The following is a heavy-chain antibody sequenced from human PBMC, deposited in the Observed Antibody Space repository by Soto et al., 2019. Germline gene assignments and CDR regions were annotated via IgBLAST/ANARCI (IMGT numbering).Heavy chain of an antibody. CDR1: GFTFSSYW. D-gene: IGHD2-15*01. J-gene: IGHJ3*02. Sequence: GGSLRLSCAASGFTFSSYWMSWVRQAPGKGLEWVANIKQDGSEKYYVDSVKGRFTISRDNAKNSLYLQMNSLRAEDTVVYYCARSDDIVVVVAAQAAFDIWGQGTMVTVSS. V-gene: IGHV3-7*01. CDR3: ARSDDIVVVVAAQAAFDI. CDR2: IKQDGSEK.